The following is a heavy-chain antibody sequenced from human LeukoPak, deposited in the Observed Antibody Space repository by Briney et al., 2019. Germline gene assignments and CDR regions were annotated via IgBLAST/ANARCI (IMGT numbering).Heavy chain of an antibody. Sequence: PGGSLRLSCAASGFTFSSYAMSWVRQAPGKGLEWVSAISGSGGSTYYADSVKGRFTISRDNAKNSLYLQMNSLRAEDTAVYYCAREGDTAMVRVGYYYYGMDVWGQGTTVTVSS. CDR1: GFTFSSYA. V-gene: IGHV3-23*01. J-gene: IGHJ6*02. D-gene: IGHD5-18*01. CDR3: AREGDTAMVRVGYYYYGMDV. CDR2: ISGSGGST.